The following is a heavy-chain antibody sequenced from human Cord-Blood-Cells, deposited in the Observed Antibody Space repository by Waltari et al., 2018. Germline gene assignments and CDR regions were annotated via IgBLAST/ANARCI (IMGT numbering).Heavy chain of an antibody. CDR3: ARGSITWSGYYYFDY. CDR1: GGSISSGDYY. D-gene: IGHD3-3*01. V-gene: IGHV4-30-4*01. J-gene: IGHJ4*02. Sequence: QVQLQESGPGLVKPSQTLSLTCTVSGGSISSGDYYWSWIRPPPGKGLEWIGYIYYSGSTYYNPSLKSRVTISVDTSKNQFSLKLSSVTAADTAVYYCARGSITWSGYYYFDYWGQGTLVTVSS. CDR2: IYYSGST.